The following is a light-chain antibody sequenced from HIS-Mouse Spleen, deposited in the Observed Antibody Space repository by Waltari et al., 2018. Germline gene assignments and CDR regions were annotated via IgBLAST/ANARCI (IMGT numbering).Light chain of an antibody. Sequence: EIVLTQSPGTLSLSPGERATLSCRPSQSVSSSYLAWYQQKPGQAPRLLIYGASSRATGIPDRFSGSGSGTDFTLTISRLEPEDFAVYYCQQYGSSLITFGQGTRLEIK. V-gene: IGKV3-20*01. CDR1: QSVSSSY. CDR3: QQYGSSLIT. CDR2: GAS. J-gene: IGKJ5*01.